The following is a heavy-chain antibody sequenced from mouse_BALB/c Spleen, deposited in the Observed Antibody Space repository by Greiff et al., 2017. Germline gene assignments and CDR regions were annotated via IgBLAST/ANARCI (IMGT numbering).Heavy chain of an antibody. V-gene: IGHV1-55*01. Sequence: QVQLQQPGAELVKPGTSVKLSCKASGYNFTSYWINWVKLRPGQGLEWIGDIYPGSGSTNYNEKFKSKATLTVDTSSSTAYMQLSSLASEDSALYYCARYWLLPMDYWGQGTSVTVSS. D-gene: IGHD2-3*01. CDR2: IYPGSGST. CDR3: ARYWLLPMDY. CDR1: GYNFTSYW. J-gene: IGHJ4*01.